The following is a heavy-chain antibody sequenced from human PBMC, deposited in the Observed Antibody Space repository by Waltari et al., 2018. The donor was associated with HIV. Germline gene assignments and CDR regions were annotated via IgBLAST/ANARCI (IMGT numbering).Heavy chain of an antibody. CDR3: TTGSSGAEDY. J-gene: IGHJ4*02. CDR1: GFDFKKYW. D-gene: IGHD3-22*01. CDR2: IKSKQSGGTV. Sequence: EVQLVESGGGLVKPGESLRVSCAASGFDFKKYWMSWFRQAPEKGLEWVGRIKSKQSGGTVDYAAPVKGRFTISRDDSKNMMYLQMDSLESEDTAVYYCTTGSSGAEDYWGQGTLVIVSS. V-gene: IGHV3-15*01.